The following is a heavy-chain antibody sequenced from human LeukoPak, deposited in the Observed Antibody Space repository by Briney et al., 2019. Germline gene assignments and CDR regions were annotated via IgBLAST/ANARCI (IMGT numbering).Heavy chain of an antibody. CDR1: GFTFSSER. CDR3: AKSDCSGGSCQSDY. CDR2: IYSGSEHI. D-gene: IGHD2-15*01. Sequence: GGSLRLSCAASGFTFSSERLNWVRQAPGKGVEWVSTIYSGSEHIYYADSVKGRFTISRDNSKNTLYLQMNSLRAEDTAVYYCAKSDCSGGSCQSDYWGQGTLVTVSS. J-gene: IGHJ4*02. V-gene: IGHV3-23*05.